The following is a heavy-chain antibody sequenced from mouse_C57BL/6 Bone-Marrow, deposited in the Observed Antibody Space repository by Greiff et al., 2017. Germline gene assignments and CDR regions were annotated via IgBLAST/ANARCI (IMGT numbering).Heavy chain of an antibody. CDR1: GYTFTSYW. D-gene: IGHD2-5*01. J-gene: IGHJ4*01. CDR2: IYPGSGST. CDR3: ARGGYSNYHYAMDY. Sequence: QVQLQQPGAELVKPGASVKMSCKASGYTFTSYWITWVKQRPGQGLEWIGDIYPGSGSTNYNEKFKSKATLTVDKSSSTAYMQLSSLTSEDSAVYYCARGGYSNYHYAMDYWGQGTSVTVSS. V-gene: IGHV1-55*01.